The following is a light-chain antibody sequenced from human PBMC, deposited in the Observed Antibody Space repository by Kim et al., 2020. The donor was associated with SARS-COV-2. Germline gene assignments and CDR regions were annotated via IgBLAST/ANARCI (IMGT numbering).Light chain of an antibody. CDR1: SSNIGSNY. Sequence: QSVTISCSGSSSNIGSNYVYWYQQLPGAAPKLLIYRNNQRPSGVPDRFSGSKSGTSASLAISGLRSEDEADYYCAAWDDSLNGYVVFGGGTQLTVL. CDR3: AAWDDSLNGYVV. CDR2: RNN. V-gene: IGLV1-47*01. J-gene: IGLJ2*01.